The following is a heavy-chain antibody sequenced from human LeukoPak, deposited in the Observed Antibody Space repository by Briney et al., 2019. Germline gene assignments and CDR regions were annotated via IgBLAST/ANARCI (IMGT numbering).Heavy chain of an antibody. J-gene: IGHJ4*02. CDR2: ISAYNGNT. CDR3: ARSLRALSGYQLY. Sequence: ASVKVSCKASGYTFTSYGISWVRQAPGQGLEWMGWISAYNGNTNYAQKLQGRVTMTRDTSISTAYMELSRLRSDDTAVYYCARSLRALSGYQLYWGQGTLVTVSS. V-gene: IGHV1-18*01. CDR1: GYTFTSYG. D-gene: IGHD3-22*01.